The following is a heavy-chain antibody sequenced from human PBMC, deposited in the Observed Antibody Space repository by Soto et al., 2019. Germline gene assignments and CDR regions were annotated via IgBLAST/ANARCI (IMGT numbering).Heavy chain of an antibody. CDR3: ENSYWPVGNY. J-gene: IGHJ4*02. D-gene: IGHD2-8*02. CDR1: GDTFNIYW. Sequence: LSIAASGDTFNIYWMHWVRQAPGQGLVWVSRIKSDGTYTSYADSVKGRFTISRDNAKNTLYLQMNSLRAEDTAVYYCENSYWPVGNYWGQGIPVTVSS. V-gene: IGHV3-74*01. CDR2: IKSDGTYT.